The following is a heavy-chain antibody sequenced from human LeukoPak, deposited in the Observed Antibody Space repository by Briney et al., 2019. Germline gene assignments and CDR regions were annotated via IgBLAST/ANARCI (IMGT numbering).Heavy chain of an antibody. J-gene: IGHJ5*02. D-gene: IGHD1-1*01. V-gene: IGHV4-59*12. CDR2: IYYSGST. CDR3: ARFCLNGTTGDNWFDP. CDR1: GGSISSYY. Sequence: PSETLSLTCTVSGGSISSYYWSWIRQPPGKGLEWIGYIYYSGSTNYNPSLKSRVTISVDTSKNQFSLKLSSVTAADTAVYYCARFCLNGTTGDNWFDPWGQGTLVTVSS.